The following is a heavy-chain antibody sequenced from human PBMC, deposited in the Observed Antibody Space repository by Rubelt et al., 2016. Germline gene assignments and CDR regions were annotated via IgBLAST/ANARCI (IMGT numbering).Heavy chain of an antibody. J-gene: IGHJ4*02. CDR3: ARGGGSGWPFEY. D-gene: IGHD6-19*01. CDR2: INPEGSEK. V-gene: IGHV3-7*03. CDR1: GFTFTNSW. Sequence: EVQLVESGGGLVQPGGSLRLSCAASGFTFTNSWMGWVRLAPGKGLEWVANINPEGSEKTYVDSVKGRVTMPRANAKNPLSLQMNSLRAEDTAVYYCARGGGSGWPFEYWGQGTLVTVSS.